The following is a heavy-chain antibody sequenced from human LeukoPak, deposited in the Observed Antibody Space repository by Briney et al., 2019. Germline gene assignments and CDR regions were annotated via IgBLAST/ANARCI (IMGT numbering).Heavy chain of an antibody. CDR3: ALQRGYYDSSDYYFDY. J-gene: IGHJ4*02. D-gene: IGHD3-22*01. CDR2: IRYDGSNK. Sequence: QPGGSLRLSCAASGFTFSSYGIHWVRQAPGKGLEWVALIRYDGSNKYYADSVKGRFTISRDNSKNTLYLQMNSLRAEDTAVYYCALQRGYYDSSDYYFDYWGQGTLVTVSS. CDR1: GFTFSSYG. V-gene: IGHV3-30*02.